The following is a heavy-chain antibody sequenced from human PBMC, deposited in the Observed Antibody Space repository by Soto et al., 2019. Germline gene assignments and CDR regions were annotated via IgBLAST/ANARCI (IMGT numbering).Heavy chain of an antibody. CDR2: ISYDGSNK. V-gene: IGHV3-30*18. Sequence: QVQLVESGGGVVQPGRSLRLSCAASGFTFSSYGMHWVRQAPGKGLEWVAVISYDGSNKYYADSVKGRFTISRDNSKNSLYLQMNSLRAEGRDAYYSANPALDLDSTEGSGGIWGQGTLVTVSS. CDR1: GFTFSSYG. D-gene: IGHD3-10*01. J-gene: IGHJ4*02. CDR3: ANPALDLDSTEGSGGI.